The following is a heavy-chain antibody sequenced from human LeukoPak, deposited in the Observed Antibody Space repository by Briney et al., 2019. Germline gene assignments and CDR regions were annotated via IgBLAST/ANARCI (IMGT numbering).Heavy chain of an antibody. Sequence: GGSLRLSCAASGFTFSSYWMHWVRQAPGEGLVWVSRIKYDETITNYAASVKSRFSISRDNARNALYLQMNRLRVEDTAVYYCTRVIVAVPGYFDYFDFWGQGALVTDSS. CDR3: TRVIVAVPGYFDYFDF. CDR1: GFTFSSYW. V-gene: IGHV3-74*01. D-gene: IGHD6-19*01. J-gene: IGHJ4*02. CDR2: IKYDETIT.